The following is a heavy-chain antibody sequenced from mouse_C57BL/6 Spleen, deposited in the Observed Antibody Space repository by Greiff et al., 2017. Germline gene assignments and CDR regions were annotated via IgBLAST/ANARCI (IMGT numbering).Heavy chain of an antibody. CDR2: ISGGGGNT. CDR3: ARQNFDY. Sequence: EVLLVQSGGGLVKPGGSLKLSCAASGFTFSSYTMSWVRQTPEKRLEWVATISGGGGNTYYTDSVKGRFTISRDNAKNTLYLQMGSLRSEDTALYYCARQNFDYWGQSTTLTVSS. V-gene: IGHV5-9*01. J-gene: IGHJ2*01. CDR1: GFTFSSYT.